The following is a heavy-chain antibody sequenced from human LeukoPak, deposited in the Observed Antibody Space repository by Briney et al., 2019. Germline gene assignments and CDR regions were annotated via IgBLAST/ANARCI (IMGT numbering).Heavy chain of an antibody. J-gene: IGHJ4*02. CDR2: ISSSSSYI. Sequence: GGSLRLSCAASGFTFSSYSMNWVRQAPGKGLEWVSSISSSSSYIYYADSVKGRFTISRDNAKNSLYLQMNSLRAEDTAVYYCAREGIAAAESTDPVDYWGQGTLVTVSS. CDR3: AREGIAAAESTDPVDY. D-gene: IGHD6-13*01. CDR1: GFTFSSYS. V-gene: IGHV3-21*01.